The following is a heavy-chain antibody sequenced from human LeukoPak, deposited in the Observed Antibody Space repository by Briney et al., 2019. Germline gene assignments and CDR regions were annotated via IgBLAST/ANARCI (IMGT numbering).Heavy chain of an antibody. V-gene: IGHV3-73*01. J-gene: IGHJ3*02. Sequence: GGSLRLSCAASGFTFSRFAMHWVRQAPGKGLEWVGRIRSKANGYTTAYGGTVKGRFTITRDDSKRSAFVQMSSLKSEDTAVYYCVRLGGGDAFDIWGPGTRVTVSS. CDR3: VRLGGGDAFDI. D-gene: IGHD2-15*01. CDR1: GFTFSRFA. CDR2: IRSKANGYTT.